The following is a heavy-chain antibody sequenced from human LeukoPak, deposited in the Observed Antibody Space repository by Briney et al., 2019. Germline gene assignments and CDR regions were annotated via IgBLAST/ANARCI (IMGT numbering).Heavy chain of an antibody. CDR1: GGFISSYY. D-gene: IGHD6-19*01. CDR3: AKGGYSSVGSAYNLFAP. Sequence: SDTLSLPCTVSGGFISSYYWSWIRQPPAKGLEGSGYIYYSGSTNYSPSLKSRVTISVDTSKNQFSLRLSSVTAADTAVYYCAKGGYSSVGSAYNLFAPGSQGWLVTVP. CDR2: IYYSGST. J-gene: IGHJ5*01. V-gene: IGHV4-59*07.